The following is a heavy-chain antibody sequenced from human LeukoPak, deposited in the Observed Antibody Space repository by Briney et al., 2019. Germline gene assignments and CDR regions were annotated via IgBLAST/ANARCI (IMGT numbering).Heavy chain of an antibody. CDR2: INHSGST. J-gene: IGHJ4*02. CDR1: GGSFSGYY. Sequence: SETLSLTCAVYGGSFSGYYWSWIRRPPGKGLEWIGEINHSGSTNYNPSLKSRVTISVDTSKNQFSLKLSSVTAADTAVYYCARLVDTAMVTPVDYWGQGTLVTVSS. D-gene: IGHD5-18*01. V-gene: IGHV4-34*01. CDR3: ARLVDTAMVTPVDY.